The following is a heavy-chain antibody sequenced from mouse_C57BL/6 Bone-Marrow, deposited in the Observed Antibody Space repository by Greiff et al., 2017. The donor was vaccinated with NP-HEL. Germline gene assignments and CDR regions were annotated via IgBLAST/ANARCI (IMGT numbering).Heavy chain of an antibody. D-gene: IGHD1-1*01. V-gene: IGHV5-17*01. CDR1: GFTFSDYG. J-gene: IGHJ4*01. CDR3: AKDYYGSSHYAIDY. Sequence: EVMLVESGGGLVKPGGSLKLSCAASGFTFSDYGMHWVRQAPEKGLEWVAYISSGSSTIYYADTVKGRFTISRDNAKNTLFLQMTSLRSEDTAMYYCAKDYYGSSHYAIDYWGQGTSVTVSS. CDR2: ISSGSSTI.